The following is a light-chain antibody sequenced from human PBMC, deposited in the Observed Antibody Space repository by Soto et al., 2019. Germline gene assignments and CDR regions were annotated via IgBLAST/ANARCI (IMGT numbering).Light chain of an antibody. Sequence: DIEMSQSPSTLSACVGDRVTITCRASQSISSWLAWYQQKPGKAPKLLIYDASSLESGVPSRFSGSGSGTEFTLTISSLQPDDFATYYCRQYNSYSPTFGQGTKVDI. CDR3: RQYNSYSPT. CDR1: QSISSW. V-gene: IGKV1-5*01. J-gene: IGKJ1*01. CDR2: DAS.